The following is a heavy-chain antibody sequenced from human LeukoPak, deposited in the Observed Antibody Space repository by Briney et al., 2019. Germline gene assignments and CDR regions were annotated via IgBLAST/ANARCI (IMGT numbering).Heavy chain of an antibody. Sequence: GGSLRLSCAASGFTFDDYAMHWVRQAPGKGLEWVSGISWNSGSIGYADSVKGRFTISRDNAKNSLYLQMNSLRAEDTALYYCAKGAFYDSSGYYGDPFDYWGQGTLVTVSS. D-gene: IGHD3-22*01. CDR1: GFTFDDYA. CDR2: ISWNSGSI. V-gene: IGHV3-9*01. J-gene: IGHJ4*02. CDR3: AKGAFYDSSGYYGDPFDY.